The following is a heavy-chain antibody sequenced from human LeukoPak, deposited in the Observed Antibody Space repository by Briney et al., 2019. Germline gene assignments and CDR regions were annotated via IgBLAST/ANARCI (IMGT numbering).Heavy chain of an antibody. Sequence: PGGSLRLSCAASGFTFSSYAMSCVRQAPGKGLEWVSAISGSGGSTYYADSVKGRFTISRDNSKNTLYLQMNSLRAEDTAVYYCAKDRDYSNYVGWNDYWGQGTLVTVSS. CDR2: ISGSGGST. V-gene: IGHV3-23*01. CDR1: GFTFSSYA. J-gene: IGHJ4*02. D-gene: IGHD4-11*01. CDR3: AKDRDYSNYVGWNDY.